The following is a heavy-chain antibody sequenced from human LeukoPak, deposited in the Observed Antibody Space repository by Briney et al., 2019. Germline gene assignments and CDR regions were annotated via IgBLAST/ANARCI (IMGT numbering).Heavy chain of an antibody. CDR2: INPETGAT. Sequence: VASVKVSCKASEYNFRSYYIHWVRQAPGQGLEWVGWINPETGATKYAQNFQGRVAMTRDRPITTVYMEVSRLRFDDTAVYYCARGATLTYYYDSSGFYSFDYWGQGTQVTVSS. J-gene: IGHJ4*02. CDR1: EYNFRSYY. V-gene: IGHV1-2*02. CDR3: ARGATLTYYYDSSGFYSFDY. D-gene: IGHD3-22*01.